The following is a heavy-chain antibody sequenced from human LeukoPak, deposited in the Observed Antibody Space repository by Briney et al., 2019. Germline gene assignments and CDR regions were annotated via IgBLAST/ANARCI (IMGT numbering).Heavy chain of an antibody. CDR2: IYYSGST. Sequence: SETLSLTCSVSGGSISSYYLSWIRQPPGKGLEWIGYIYYSGSTNYNPSLKSRVTISVDTSKNQFSLKLSSVTAADTAVYYCARTLRYFDWLFDDAFDIWGQGTMVTVSS. V-gene: IGHV4-59*01. CDR1: GGSISSYY. D-gene: IGHD3-9*01. CDR3: ARTLRYFDWLFDDAFDI. J-gene: IGHJ3*02.